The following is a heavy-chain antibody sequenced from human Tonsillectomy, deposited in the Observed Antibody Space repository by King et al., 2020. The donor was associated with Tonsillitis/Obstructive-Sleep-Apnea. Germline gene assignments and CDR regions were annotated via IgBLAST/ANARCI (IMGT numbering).Heavy chain of an antibody. J-gene: IGHJ4*02. Sequence: TLKESGPTLVKPTQTLTLTCTFSGFSLSTSGVGVGGIRQPPGKALEGLALIYWDDDKRYSPSLKSRLTVTKDTSQNQVVLTMTHMDPMDTATYFCAHSPIYFHGSGSYTPTGWDYWGQGTLVTVSS. CDR2: IYWDDDK. CDR1: GFSLSTSGVG. D-gene: IGHD3-10*01. V-gene: IGHV2-5*02. CDR3: AHSPIYFHGSGSYTPTGWDY.